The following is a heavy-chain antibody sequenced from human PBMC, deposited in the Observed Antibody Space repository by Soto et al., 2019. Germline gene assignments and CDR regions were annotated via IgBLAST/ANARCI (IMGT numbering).Heavy chain of an antibody. CDR3: AKGSGSIRPYYFDY. J-gene: IGHJ4*02. Sequence: EVQSLESGGGLVQPGGSLRLSCAASGFTFRSYVMSWVRQAPGKGLEWVSAISPSGGVTYHADSVKGRFTTSRDNSKNTVYLQMNSLRAEDTAVYYCAKGSGSIRPYYFDYWGQGALVTVSS. CDR1: GFTFRSYV. CDR2: ISPSGGVT. D-gene: IGHD2-2*01. V-gene: IGHV3-23*01.